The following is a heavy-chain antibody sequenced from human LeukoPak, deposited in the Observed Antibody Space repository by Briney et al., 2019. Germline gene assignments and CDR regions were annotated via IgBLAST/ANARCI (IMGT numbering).Heavy chain of an antibody. CDR3: ARNFALDY. Sequence: PGGSLRLSCAASGFPVSSNYMTWVRKAPGKGLEWVSVIYSGGSTYYADSVKGRFTISRDNSKNTLFLQMNSLRAEDTAVYYCARNFALDYWGQGTLVTVSS. V-gene: IGHV3-53*01. J-gene: IGHJ4*02. CDR1: GFPVSSNY. CDR2: IYSGGST.